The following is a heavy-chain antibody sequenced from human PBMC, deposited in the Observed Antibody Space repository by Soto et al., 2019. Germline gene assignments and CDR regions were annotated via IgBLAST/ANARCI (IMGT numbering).Heavy chain of an antibody. D-gene: IGHD6-6*01. CDR2: ISAYNGNT. J-gene: IGHJ4*02. CDR3: ARGAGQLVY. Sequence: QVQLVQSEAEVKKPGASVKISCKTSGYTFNTYAITWVRQAPGQGLEWMGWISAYNGNTNSAQNLQGRLTMTTDTSTITASMELRSLRSDDTAVYYCARGAGQLVYWGQGTPVTVSS. V-gene: IGHV1-18*01. CDR1: GYTFNTYA.